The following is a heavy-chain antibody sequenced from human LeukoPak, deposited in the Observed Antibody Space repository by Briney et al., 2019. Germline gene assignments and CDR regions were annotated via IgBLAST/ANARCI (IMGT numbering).Heavy chain of an antibody. Sequence: ASVKVSCKASGYTFTSYYMHWVRQAPGQGLEWMGIINPSGGSTSYAQKFQGRVTMTRDTSTSTVYMELSSLGSEDTAVYYCARSGDTAMVTVGWFDPWGQGTLVTVSS. CDR3: ARSGDTAMVTVGWFDP. D-gene: IGHD5-18*01. CDR2: INPSGGST. CDR1: GYTFTSYY. V-gene: IGHV1-46*01. J-gene: IGHJ5*02.